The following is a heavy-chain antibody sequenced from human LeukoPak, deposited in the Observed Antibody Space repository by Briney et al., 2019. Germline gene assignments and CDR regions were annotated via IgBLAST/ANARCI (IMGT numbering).Heavy chain of an antibody. J-gene: IGHJ4*02. D-gene: IGHD3-22*01. CDR1: GYTFTSYG. V-gene: IGHV1-18*01. CDR3: ASDSANYYDSSGYHHPWIS. CDR2: ISAYNGNT. Sequence: ASVKVSCKASGYTFTSYGISWVRQAPGQGLEWMGWISAYNGNTNYAQKLQGRVTITTDESTSTAYMELSSLRSEDTAVYYCASDSANYYDSSGYHHPWISWGQGTLVTVSS.